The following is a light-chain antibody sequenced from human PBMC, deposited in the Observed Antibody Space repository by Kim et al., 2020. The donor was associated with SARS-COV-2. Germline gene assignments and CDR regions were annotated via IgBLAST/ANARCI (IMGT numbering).Light chain of an antibody. Sequence: WCPSERASLAGRARQGGSRSDLAWYHQRRDQAPGLLSHGASNRATGTSDRISGSGYGIDFTLTISRLKPEDFAVYYCQQYGSSPVTFGQGTKLEI. CDR3: QQYGSSPVT. CDR2: GAS. V-gene: IGKV3-20*01. CDR1: QGGSRSD. J-gene: IGKJ2*01.